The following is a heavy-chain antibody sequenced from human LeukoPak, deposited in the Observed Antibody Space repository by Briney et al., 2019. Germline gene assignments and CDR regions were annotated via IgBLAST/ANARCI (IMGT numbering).Heavy chain of an antibody. CDR2: IIPIFGTA. J-gene: IGHJ4*02. CDR3: STHGGEGYDSSGYYYTGFDY. D-gene: IGHD3-22*01. CDR1: GGTFSSYA. V-gene: IGHV1-69*13. Sequence: ASVKVSCKASGGTFSSYAISWVRQAPGQGLEWMGGIIPIFGTANYAQKFQGRVTITADESTSTAYMELSSLRSEDTVVYYCSTHGGEGYDSSGYYYTGFDYWGQGTLVTVSS.